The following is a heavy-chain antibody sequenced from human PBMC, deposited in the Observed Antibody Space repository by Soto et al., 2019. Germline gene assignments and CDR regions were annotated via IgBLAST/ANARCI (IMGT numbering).Heavy chain of an antibody. J-gene: IGHJ6*02. D-gene: IGHD3-16*02. CDR1: GYSFTSYW. V-gene: IGHV5-10-1*01. CDR3: AGTYYDYVSVSYCDILIYYDFYGMDV. Sequence: PGESPKISCKGSGYSFTSYWNSWVRQMPGKGLEGMGRIYPSDSYTNFSPSFQGHVTISADKSISTAYLQWSSLKASDTAMYYCAGTYYDYVSVSYCDILIYYDFYGMDVWGQGTMVTVSS. CDR2: IYPSDSYT.